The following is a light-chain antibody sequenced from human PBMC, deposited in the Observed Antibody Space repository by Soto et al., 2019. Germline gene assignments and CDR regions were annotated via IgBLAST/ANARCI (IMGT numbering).Light chain of an antibody. CDR2: GPS. Sequence: ETVLTQSPATLSASPGERATLSCRASQSVSSNLAWYLQKPGQAPRLLIYGPSTRATGIPARFSGSGSGTEFTLTIDSLQSEDFAVYYCQQYNNWPLTFGPGTKGDIK. CDR1: QSVSSN. V-gene: IGKV3-15*01. CDR3: QQYNNWPLT. J-gene: IGKJ3*01.